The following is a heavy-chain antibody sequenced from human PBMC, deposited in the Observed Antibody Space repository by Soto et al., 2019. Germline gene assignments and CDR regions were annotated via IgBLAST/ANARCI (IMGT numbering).Heavy chain of an antibody. D-gene: IGHD3-22*01. V-gene: IGHV3-23*01. CDR2: ISGSGGST. CDR3: AKDFRDYYDSSGYS. Sequence: EVQLLESGGGLVQPGGSLRLSCAASGFTFSSYAMSWVRQAPGKGLEWVSAISGSGGSTYYADSVKGRFTISRDNSKNTLYLHMNSLRAEDTAVYYCAKDFRDYYDSSGYSWGQGTLVTVSS. J-gene: IGHJ4*02. CDR1: GFTFSSYA.